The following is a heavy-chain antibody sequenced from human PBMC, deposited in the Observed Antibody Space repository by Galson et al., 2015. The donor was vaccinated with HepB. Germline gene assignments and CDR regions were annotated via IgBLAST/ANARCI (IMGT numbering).Heavy chain of an antibody. J-gene: IGHJ4*02. D-gene: IGHD1-26*01. CDR3: ARDISGDGVDY. V-gene: IGHV3-11*05. CDR1: GFTFSDYY. Sequence: LRLSCAASGFTFSDYYMSWIRQAPGKGLEWVSYISSSSSYTNYADSVKGRFTISRDNAKNSLYLQMNSLRAEDTAVYYCARDISGDGVDYWGQGTLVTVSS. CDR2: ISSSSSYT.